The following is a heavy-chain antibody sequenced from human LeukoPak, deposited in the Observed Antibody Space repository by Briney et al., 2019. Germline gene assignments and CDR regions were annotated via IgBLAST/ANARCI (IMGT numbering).Heavy chain of an antibody. Sequence: ASVKVSXKASGYTFTSYGISWVRQAPGQGLEWMGWISAYNGNTDYAQKLQGRVTMTTDTSTSTAYMELRSLRSDDTAVYYCARDWGDSSGYYYLRFDYWGQGTLVTVSS. J-gene: IGHJ4*02. CDR1: GYTFTSYG. CDR3: ARDWGDSSGYYYLRFDY. V-gene: IGHV1-18*01. D-gene: IGHD3-22*01. CDR2: ISAYNGNT.